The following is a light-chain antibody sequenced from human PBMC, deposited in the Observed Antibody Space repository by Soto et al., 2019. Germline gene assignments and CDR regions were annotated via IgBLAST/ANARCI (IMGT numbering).Light chain of an antibody. Sequence: DIHMTQSPSSVSASVGDRVTITCRASQGISSWLAWYQQKPGKAPKLLIYTVSSLQSGVPSRFSGSGSGTYFTPTISSQQHEYFTNYYCQQSNSFPLTFGGGTKVEIK. CDR3: QQSNSFPLT. CDR2: TVS. V-gene: IGKV1-12*01. CDR1: QGISSW. J-gene: IGKJ4*01.